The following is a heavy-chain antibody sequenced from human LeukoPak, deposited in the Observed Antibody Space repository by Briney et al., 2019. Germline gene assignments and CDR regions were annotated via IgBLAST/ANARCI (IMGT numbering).Heavy chain of an antibody. CDR1: GGSISSYY. CDR3: ARGKQQLSLDAFDI. Sequence: SETLSLTCTVSGGSISSYYWNWIRQPPGKGLEWIGYIYYSGSTKYNPFLKSRVTISVDTSKDQFSLKLSSVTAADTAVYYCARGKQQLSLDAFDIWGQGTMVTVSS. J-gene: IGHJ3*02. V-gene: IGHV4-59*01. D-gene: IGHD6-13*01. CDR2: IYYSGST.